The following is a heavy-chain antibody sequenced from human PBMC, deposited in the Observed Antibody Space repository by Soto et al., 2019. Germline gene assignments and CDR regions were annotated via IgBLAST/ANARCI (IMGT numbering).Heavy chain of an antibody. CDR1: GFTFRSYA. Sequence: GGSLRLSCAVSGFTFRSYAINWVRQAPGKGLEWVSSISGSGSGTYYAGSVKGRFTISRDSSNNTVSLLMNSLRAEDTAIYYCAKESSGSGSYYKASLDYWGQGTLVTVSS. CDR2: ISGSGSGT. D-gene: IGHD3-10*01. V-gene: IGHV3-23*01. J-gene: IGHJ4*02. CDR3: AKESSGSGSYYKASLDY.